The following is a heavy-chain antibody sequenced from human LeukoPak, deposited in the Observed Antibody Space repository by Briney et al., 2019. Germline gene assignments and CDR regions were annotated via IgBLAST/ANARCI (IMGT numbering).Heavy chain of an antibody. Sequence: ASVKVSCKASGGTFSSYAISWVRQAPGQGLEWMGGIIPTFGTANYAQKFQGRVTITADKSTSTAYMELSSLRSEDTAVYYCARVLILDILTGYSTLEVGYYYYYMDVWGKGTTVTVSS. D-gene: IGHD3-9*01. CDR3: ARVLILDILTGYSTLEVGYYYYYMDV. J-gene: IGHJ6*03. V-gene: IGHV1-69*06. CDR2: IIPTFGTA. CDR1: GGTFSSYA.